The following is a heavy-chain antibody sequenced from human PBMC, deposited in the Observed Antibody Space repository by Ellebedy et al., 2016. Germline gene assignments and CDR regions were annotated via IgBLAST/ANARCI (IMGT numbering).Heavy chain of an antibody. CDR3: AADLTYYDILTGQYYFDY. Sequence: SVKVSCKASGFTFTSSAVQWVRQARGQRLEWIGWIVVGSGNTNYAQKFQERVTITRDMSTSTAYMELSSLRSEDTAVYYCAADLTYYDILTGQYYFDYWGQGTLVTVSS. J-gene: IGHJ4*02. D-gene: IGHD3-9*01. V-gene: IGHV1-58*01. CDR2: IVVGSGNT. CDR1: GFTFTSSA.